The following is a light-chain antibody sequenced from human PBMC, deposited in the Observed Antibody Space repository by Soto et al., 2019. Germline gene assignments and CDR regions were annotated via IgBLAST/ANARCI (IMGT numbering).Light chain of an antibody. V-gene: IGLV2-8*01. Sequence: QSVLTQPPSASGSPGQSVTISCTGTSSDVGGYNYVSWYQQHPGKAPKLMIYEVSKRPSAVPDRFSGSKSGNTASLTVSGLQAEDEADYYCSSYAGSNIPYVFGTGTKVTVL. CDR3: SSYAGSNIPYV. CDR1: SSDVGGYNY. CDR2: EVS. J-gene: IGLJ1*01.